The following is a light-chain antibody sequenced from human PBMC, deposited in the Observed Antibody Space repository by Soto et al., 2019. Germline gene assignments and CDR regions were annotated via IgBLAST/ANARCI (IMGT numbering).Light chain of an antibody. V-gene: IGKV3-11*01. J-gene: IGKJ4*01. CDR1: QSISSS. CDR3: QQRGNWPLT. Sequence: EIVLTQSPASLSLSPGERATLSCRASQSISSSLAWYQQRPGQAPRLLIYGASSRATGIPDRFSGSGSGTDFTLTITRLEPEDFAVYYCQQRGNWPLTFGGGTKVDIK. CDR2: GAS.